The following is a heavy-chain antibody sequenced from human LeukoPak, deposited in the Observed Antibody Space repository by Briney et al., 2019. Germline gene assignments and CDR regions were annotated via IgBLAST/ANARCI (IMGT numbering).Heavy chain of an antibody. V-gene: IGHV3-23*01. Sequence: QPGGSPRLSCAASGFTFSSYAMSWVRQAPGKGLEWVSGISGGGAGTNYAVSVKGRFTISRDNSKNTLYLQMNSLRAEDTAVYYCAKGESGSYYGSFDYWGQGTLVTVSA. CDR1: GFTFSSYA. CDR3: AKGESGSYYGSFDY. D-gene: IGHD1-26*01. CDR2: ISGGGAGT. J-gene: IGHJ4*02.